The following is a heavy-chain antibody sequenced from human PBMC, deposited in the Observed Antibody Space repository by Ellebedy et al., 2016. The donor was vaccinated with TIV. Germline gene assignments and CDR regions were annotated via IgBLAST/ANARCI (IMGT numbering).Heavy chain of an antibody. CDR2: ISGIGDLI. Sequence: PGGSLRLSCAASGFTFSYYGMNRVRQAPGKGLEWVSSISGIGDLIHYADSVKGRFTISRDNAKSSLYLQMNSLRDEDTALYYCARGQYFYDNWVDPWGQGTLVTVSS. J-gene: IGHJ5*02. D-gene: IGHD2/OR15-2a*01. CDR1: GFTFSYYG. CDR3: ARGQYFYDNWVDP. V-gene: IGHV3-48*02.